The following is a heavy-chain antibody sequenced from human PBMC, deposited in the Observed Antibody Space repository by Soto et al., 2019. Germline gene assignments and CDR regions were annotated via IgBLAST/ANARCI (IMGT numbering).Heavy chain of an antibody. D-gene: IGHD2-2*01. CDR1: GGSISSGGYS. CDR2: IYHSGST. CDR3: ARVPDR. V-gene: IGHV4-30-2*01. J-gene: IGHJ5*02. Sequence: QLQLQESGSGLVKPSQTLSLTCAVSGGSISSGGYSWSWIRQPPGKGLEWIGYIYHSGSTYYNPSLKSRVTISVDRSKNQFSLKRSSVTAADTAVHYCARVPDRWGQGTLVTVSS.